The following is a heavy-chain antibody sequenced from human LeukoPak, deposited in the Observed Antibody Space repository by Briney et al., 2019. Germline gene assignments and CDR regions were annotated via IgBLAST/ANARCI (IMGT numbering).Heavy chain of an antibody. CDR3: ARGYDFWSGYYFDY. J-gene: IGHJ4*02. V-gene: IGHV4-4*09. CDR1: GGSISSYY. D-gene: IGHD3-3*01. CDR2: IYTSGST. Sequence: SETLSLTCTVSGGSISSYYWSWIRQPPGKGLEWIGYIYTSGSTNYNPSLKSRVTISVDTSKNQFSLKLSSVTAADTAVYYCARGYDFWSGYYFDYWRQGTLVTVSS.